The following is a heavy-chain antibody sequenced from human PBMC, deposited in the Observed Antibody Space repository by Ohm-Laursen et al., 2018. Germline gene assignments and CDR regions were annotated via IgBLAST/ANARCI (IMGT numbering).Heavy chain of an antibody. D-gene: IGHD6-6*01. Sequence: QTLSLTCAISGDSVSSDSGAWNWIRQSPSKGLEWLGRTHYSSKWVYDYAVSVKSRITITPDTSKNQFSLQLNSVTPEDTAMYYCARSSLNAFDIWGRGTMVTVST. V-gene: IGHV6-1*01. J-gene: IGHJ3*02. CDR2: THYSSKWVY. CDR3: ARSSLNAFDI. CDR1: GDSVSSDSGA.